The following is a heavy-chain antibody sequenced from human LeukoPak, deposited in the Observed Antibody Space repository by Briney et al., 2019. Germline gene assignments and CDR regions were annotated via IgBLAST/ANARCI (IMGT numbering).Heavy chain of an antibody. CDR2: ISGDASGT. Sequence: WVSLISGDASGTYYAASVKGRFTISRDNRKNSLYLQINSLRSEDASLYYCVKRDDYGDYWVQGTLVTVSS. V-gene: IGHV3-43*02. J-gene: IGHJ4*02. CDR3: VKRDDYGDY.